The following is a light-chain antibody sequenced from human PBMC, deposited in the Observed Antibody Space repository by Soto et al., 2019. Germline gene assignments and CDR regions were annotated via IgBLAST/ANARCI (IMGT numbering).Light chain of an antibody. CDR3: QQYNNWPPWT. CDR1: QSVSNN. CDR2: GAS. V-gene: IGKV3-15*01. Sequence: EIVLTQSPGTLSLCPGERATLSFRAIQSVSNNYLAWYQQKPGQAPRLLIYGASTRATGIPARFSGSGSGTEFTLTISSLQSEDFAVYYCQQYNNWPPWTFGQGTKVDIK. J-gene: IGKJ1*01.